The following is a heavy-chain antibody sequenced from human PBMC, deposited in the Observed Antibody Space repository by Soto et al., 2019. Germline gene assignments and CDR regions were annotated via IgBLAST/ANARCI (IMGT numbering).Heavy chain of an antibody. V-gene: IGHV1-69*01. CDR1: GGTFSSYA. Sequence: QVQLVQSGAEVKKPGSSVKVSCKASGGTFSSYAISWVRQAPGQGLEWMGGIIPIFGTANYAQKFQGRVTITADESTSTAYMELSSLRSEDTGVYYCAREAHTYDCWSGYSHGWFDPWGQGTLVTVSS. CDR3: AREAHTYDCWSGYSHGWFDP. CDR2: IIPIFGTA. J-gene: IGHJ5*02. D-gene: IGHD3-3*01.